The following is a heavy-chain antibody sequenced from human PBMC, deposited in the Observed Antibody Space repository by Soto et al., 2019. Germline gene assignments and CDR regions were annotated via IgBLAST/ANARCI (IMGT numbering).Heavy chain of an antibody. Sequence: QVQLVESGGGLVKPGGSLRLSRAASGFTFSDYYMSWIRQAPGKGLEWVSYISNSGSRTFYADSVEGRFTFSRDNAKNSLHLQMDSLRVEDTAVYYCARSKLGIGDAFDIWGQGTMVTVSS. CDR3: ARSKLGIGDAFDI. D-gene: IGHD7-27*01. V-gene: IGHV3-11*01. J-gene: IGHJ3*02. CDR2: ISNSGSRT. CDR1: GFTFSDYY.